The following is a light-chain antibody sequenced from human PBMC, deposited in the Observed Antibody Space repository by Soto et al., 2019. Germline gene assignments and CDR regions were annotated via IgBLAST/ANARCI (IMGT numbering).Light chain of an antibody. CDR2: KSS. V-gene: IGKV1-5*03. CDR3: QQYNTYAT. J-gene: IGKJ2*01. Sequence: DIQMTQSPSTLSASVGDRVTITCRASQSISTWLAWYQQKPGKAPNLLIYKSSTLETGVPSRFSGSGSGTEFTLTISSLQPYDFAASYCQQYNTYATFGQGTKLEIK. CDR1: QSISTW.